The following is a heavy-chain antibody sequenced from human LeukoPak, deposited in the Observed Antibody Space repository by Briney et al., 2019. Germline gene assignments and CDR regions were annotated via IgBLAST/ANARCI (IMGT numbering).Heavy chain of an antibody. D-gene: IGHD3-10*02. CDR1: GFTFSSYE. CDR2: ITTSGTNE. CDR3: AELGITMIGGV. J-gene: IGHJ6*04. V-gene: IGHV3-48*03. Sequence: GGSLRLSCAASGFTFSSYEMNWVRQAPGKGLEWVAYITTSGTNEYYVDSVKGRFTISRDNAKNSLYLQMNSLRAEDTAVYYCAELGITMIGGVWGKGTTVTISS.